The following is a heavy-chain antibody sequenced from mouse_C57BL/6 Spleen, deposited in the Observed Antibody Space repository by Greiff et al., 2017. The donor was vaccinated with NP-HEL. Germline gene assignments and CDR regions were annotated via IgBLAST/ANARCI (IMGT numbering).Heavy chain of an antibody. CDR1: GYTFTDYN. CDR3: ARGTAQAIPLYAMDY. V-gene: IGHV1-18*01. J-gene: IGHJ4*01. CDR2: INPNNGGT. Sequence: EVKLQESGPELVKPGASVKIPCKASGYTFTDYNMDWVKQSHGKSLEWIGDINPNNGGTIYNQKFKGKATLTVDKSSSTAYMELRSLTSEDTAVYYCARGTAQAIPLYAMDYWGQGTSVTVSS. D-gene: IGHD3-2*02.